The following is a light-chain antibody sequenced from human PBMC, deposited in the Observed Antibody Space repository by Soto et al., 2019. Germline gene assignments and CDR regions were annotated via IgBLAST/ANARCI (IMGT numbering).Light chain of an antibody. Sequence: QSVLTQPRSVSGSPGQSVTISCTGTSSDVGDYNYVSWYQQHPGKAPKLIIHDVSRRPSGVPDRFSGSKSGNTASLTISGLQAEDEADYYCCSYAGSYTFVFGGGTKVTVL. CDR3: CSYAGSYTFV. J-gene: IGLJ2*01. V-gene: IGLV2-11*01. CDR1: SSDVGDYNY. CDR2: DVS.